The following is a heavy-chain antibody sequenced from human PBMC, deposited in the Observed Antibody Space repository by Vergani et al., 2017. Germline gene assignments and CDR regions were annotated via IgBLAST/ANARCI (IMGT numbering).Heavy chain of an antibody. D-gene: IGHD2-15*01. J-gene: IGHJ3*02. CDR2: INHSGST. CDR3: VRARPLTYCSGGSCYRSDAFDI. V-gene: IGHV4-34*01. CDR1: GGSFSGYY. Sequence: QVQLQQWGAGLLKPSETLSLTCAVYGGSFSGYYWSWIRQPPGKGLEWIGEINHSGSTNYNPSLKSRVTISVDTSKIQFSLKLSSVTAADTAVYYCVRARPLTYCSGGSCYRSDAFDIWGQGTMVTVSS.